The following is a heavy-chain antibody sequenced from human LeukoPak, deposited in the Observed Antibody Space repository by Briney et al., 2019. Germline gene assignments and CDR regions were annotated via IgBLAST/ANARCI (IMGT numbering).Heavy chain of an antibody. Sequence: SETLSLTCTVSGGSISSYYWSWIRQPPGKGLEGIGYIYYSGSTNYNPSLKSRVTISVDTSKNQFSLKLSSVTAADTAVYYCARDPTPLYVNYYYGMDVWGQGTTVTVSS. J-gene: IGHJ6*02. CDR1: GGSISSYY. V-gene: IGHV4-59*01. D-gene: IGHD3-16*01. CDR2: IYYSGST. CDR3: ARDPTPLYVNYYYGMDV.